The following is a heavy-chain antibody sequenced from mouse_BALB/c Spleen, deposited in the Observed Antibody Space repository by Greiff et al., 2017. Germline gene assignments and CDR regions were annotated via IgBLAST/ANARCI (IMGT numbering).Heavy chain of an antibody. CDR1: GFTFSSYY. CDR3: ARRELGYWYFDV. CDR2: INSNGGST. Sequence: EVKLVESGGGLVKLGGSLKLSCAASGFTFSSYYMSWVRQTPEKRLELVAAINSNGGSTYYPDTVKGRFTISRDNAKNTLYLQMSSLKSEDTALYYCARRELGYWYFDVWGAGTTVTVSS. D-gene: IGHD4-1*01. J-gene: IGHJ1*01. V-gene: IGHV5-6-2*01.